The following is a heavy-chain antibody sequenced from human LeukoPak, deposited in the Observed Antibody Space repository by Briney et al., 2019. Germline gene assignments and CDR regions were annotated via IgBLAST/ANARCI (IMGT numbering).Heavy chain of an antibody. V-gene: IGHV1-46*01. CDR3: ARIRSAYYRDSFDI. D-gene: IGHD3-22*01. CDR1: GCIFTSHY. Sequence: ASVTLSCKASGCIFTSHYIHWVRKAPGLGLEWMGIFHPSDGATTYSQKFQARVTMTTDTTTRTVYTEVSGLKPEDPVVSYCARIRSAYYRDSFDIWGEGTPVSVSS. CDR2: FHPSDGAT. J-gene: IGHJ3*02.